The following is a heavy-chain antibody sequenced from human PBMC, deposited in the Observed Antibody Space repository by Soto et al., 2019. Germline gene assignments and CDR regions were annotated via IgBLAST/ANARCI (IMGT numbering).Heavy chain of an antibody. D-gene: IGHD3-22*01. CDR2: IYYSGST. V-gene: IGHV4-39*01. Sequence: PSETLSLTCTVXGGSISSYYWGWIRHPPGKGLEWIGSIYYSGSTYYNPSLKSRVTISVDTSKNQFSLKLSSVTAADTAVYFCAGHPGYDLYYFXYWSQVTLVTVSS. J-gene: IGHJ4*02. CDR1: GGSISSYY. CDR3: AGHPGYDLYYFXY.